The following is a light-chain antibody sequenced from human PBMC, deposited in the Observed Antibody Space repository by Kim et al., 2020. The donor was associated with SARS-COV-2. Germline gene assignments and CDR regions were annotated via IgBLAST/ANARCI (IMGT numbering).Light chain of an antibody. Sequence: QAGLTQPPSVSKGLRQTATLTCTGNSNIVGNQGAAWLQQHQGHPPKLLSYRNNNRPSGISERFSASRSGNTASLTITGLQPEDEADYYCSALDSSLSAPVFGGGTKLTVL. J-gene: IGLJ3*02. V-gene: IGLV10-54*02. CDR3: SALDSSLSAPV. CDR2: RNN. CDR1: SNIVGNQG.